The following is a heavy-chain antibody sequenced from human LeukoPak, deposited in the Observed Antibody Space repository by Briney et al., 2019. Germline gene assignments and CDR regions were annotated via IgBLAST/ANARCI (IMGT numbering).Heavy chain of an antibody. CDR3: ARDRIAAAGKYNWFDP. CDR1: GYTFTGYY. Sequence: GASVKVSCKASGYTFTGYYMHWVRQAPGQGLEWMGWINPNSGGTNYAQKFQGRVTITRDTSISTAYMELSRLRSDDTAVYYCARDRIAAAGKYNWFDPWGQGTLVTVSS. V-gene: IGHV1-2*02. D-gene: IGHD6-13*01. J-gene: IGHJ5*02. CDR2: INPNSGGT.